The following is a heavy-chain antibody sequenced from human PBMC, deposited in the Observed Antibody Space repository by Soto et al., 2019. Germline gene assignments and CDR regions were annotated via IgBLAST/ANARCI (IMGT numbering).Heavy chain of an antibody. J-gene: IGHJ6*02. CDR1: GFTFSSYE. V-gene: IGHV3-48*03. CDR2: IISSGRTI. CDR3: ARGWTSGYYGIDV. Sequence: GSLRLSCAASGFTFSSYEMNWVLQAPGKGLEWVSYIISSGRTIYYADSVKGLFTISRDNAKNSLYLQMNSLRAEDTVVYYCARGWTSGYYGIDVWGQGTTVTVSS.